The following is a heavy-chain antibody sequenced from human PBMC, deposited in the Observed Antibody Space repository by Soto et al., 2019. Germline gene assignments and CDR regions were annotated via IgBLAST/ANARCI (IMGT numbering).Heavy chain of an antibody. CDR3: ARELVSFSIFGVVPRGRYYGMDV. CDR1: GGTFSNYA. Sequence: PGGSLRLSYAAVGGTFSNYAIRRILQTPGKGLERVAVISYDGSNKYYADSVKGRFTISRDNSKNTLYLQMNSLRAEDTAVYYCARELVSFSIFGVVPRGRYYGMDVWGQGTTVTVSS. J-gene: IGHJ6*02. CDR2: ISYDGSNK. D-gene: IGHD3-3*01. V-gene: IGHV3-30-3*01.